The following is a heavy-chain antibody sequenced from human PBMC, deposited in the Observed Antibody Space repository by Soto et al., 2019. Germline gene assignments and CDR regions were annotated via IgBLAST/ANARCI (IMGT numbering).Heavy chain of an antibody. CDR2: LSYTGST. V-gene: IGHV4-30-4*01. CDR3: ARELEGGVFDI. J-gene: IGHJ3*02. CDR1: GGPVRDAYSY. D-gene: IGHD2-8*02. Sequence: SETLSLTCTVSGGPVRDAYSYWTWIRQPPGKGLEWMGYLSYTGSTYYNPSLRNRATISVDESSNHLSLRLSFVTAADTAVYYCARELEGGVFDIWGRGTLVTVSS.